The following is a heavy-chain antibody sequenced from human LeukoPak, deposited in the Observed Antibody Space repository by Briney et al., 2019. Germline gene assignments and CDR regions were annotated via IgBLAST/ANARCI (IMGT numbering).Heavy chain of an antibody. D-gene: IGHD5-12*01. J-gene: IGHJ4*02. CDR3: ARSDLATITAGPFEY. CDR2: ISGHQGNT. CDR1: GYTFTNYG. Sequence: ASVKVSCKASGYTFTNYGITWVRQAPGQGVEWMGWISGHQGNTKYAQNFQGRVTMTIDTSTSTAYMDLRSLRSDDTAIYFCARSDLATITAGPFEYWGQGTLVAVSS. V-gene: IGHV1-18*01.